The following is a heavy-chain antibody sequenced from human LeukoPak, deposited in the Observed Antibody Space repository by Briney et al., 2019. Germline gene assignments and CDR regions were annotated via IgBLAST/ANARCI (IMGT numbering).Heavy chain of an antibody. CDR3: ARYYDSSGYWSTPHFDY. CDR2: ISLTGRT. Sequence: SETLSLTCGVSGGSISSTNWWSWVRQPPGQGLEWIGEISLTGRTNYNPSLNGRVTISVDTSKNQFSLKLSSVTAADTAVYYCARYYDSSGYWSTPHFDYWGQGTLVTVSS. CDR1: GGSISSTNW. V-gene: IGHV4-4*02. D-gene: IGHD3-22*01. J-gene: IGHJ4*02.